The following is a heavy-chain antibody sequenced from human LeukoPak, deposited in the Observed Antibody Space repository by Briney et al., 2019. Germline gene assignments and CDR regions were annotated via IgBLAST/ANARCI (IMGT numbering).Heavy chain of an antibody. V-gene: IGHV4-59*01. CDR2: IYYSGST. J-gene: IGHJ4*02. Sequence: SETLSLTCTVSGGSISSYYWSWIRQPPGKGLEWIGYIYYSGSTNYNPSLKSRVTISVDTSKNQSSLKLSSVTAADTAVYYCARAAYYDILTGYFDYWGQGTLVTVSS. CDR1: GGSISSYY. D-gene: IGHD3-9*01. CDR3: ARAAYYDILTGYFDY.